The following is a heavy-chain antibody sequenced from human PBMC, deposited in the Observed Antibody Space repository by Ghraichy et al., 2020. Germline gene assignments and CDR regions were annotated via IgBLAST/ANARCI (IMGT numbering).Heavy chain of an antibody. CDR1: GYTFTSYG. CDR3: ARQEYDFWSGYYTPHYFDY. J-gene: IGHJ4*02. Sequence: ASVKVSCRASGYTFTSYGISWVRQAPGQGLEWMGWISAYNGNTNYAQKLQGRVTMTTNTSTSTAYMELRSLRSDDTAVYYCARQEYDFWSGYYTPHYFDYWGQGTLVTVSS. CDR2: ISAYNGNT. D-gene: IGHD3-3*01. V-gene: IGHV1-18*01.